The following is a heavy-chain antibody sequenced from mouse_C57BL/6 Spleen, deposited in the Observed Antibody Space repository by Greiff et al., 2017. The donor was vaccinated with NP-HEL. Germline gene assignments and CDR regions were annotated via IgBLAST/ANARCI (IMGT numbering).Heavy chain of an antibody. CDR2: IDPETGGT. V-gene: IGHV1-15*01. CDR3: TRTNWDDY. CDR1: GYTFTDYE. D-gene: IGHD4-1*01. Sequence: VQLQQSGAELVRPGASVTLSCKASGYTFTDYEMHWVKQTPVHGLEWIGAIDPETGGTAYNQKFKGKAILTADKSSSTAYMELRSLTSEDSAFYYCTRTNWDDYWGQGTTLTVSS. J-gene: IGHJ2*01.